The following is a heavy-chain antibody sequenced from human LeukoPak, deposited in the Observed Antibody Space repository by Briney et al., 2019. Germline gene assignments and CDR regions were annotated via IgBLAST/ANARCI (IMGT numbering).Heavy chain of an antibody. Sequence: GGSLRLSCAGSGFTFSSYWFPWVRQTPGKGLVWVSRVNVDETTTNYADSVKGRFTISRDNAKNTVFLQMNSLTVEDTAVYYCARAGSYRFGYWGQGTLVTVSP. D-gene: IGHD3-16*02. CDR1: GFTFSSYW. CDR3: ARAGSYRFGY. J-gene: IGHJ4*02. V-gene: IGHV3-74*01. CDR2: VNVDETTT.